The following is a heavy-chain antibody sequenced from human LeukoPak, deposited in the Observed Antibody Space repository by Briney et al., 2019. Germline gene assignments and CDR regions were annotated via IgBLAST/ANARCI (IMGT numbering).Heavy chain of an antibody. CDR2: ISYDGSNK. D-gene: IGHD6-6*01. Sequence: GGSLRLSCAASGFTFSSYGMHWVRQAPGKGLEWVAVISYDGSNKYYADSVKGRFTISRDNSKNTLYLQMNSLRAEDTAVYYCAREAFRVEYSSSSEDYWGQGTLVTVSS. CDR3: AREAFRVEYSSSSEDY. CDR1: GFTFSSYG. V-gene: IGHV3-30*03. J-gene: IGHJ4*02.